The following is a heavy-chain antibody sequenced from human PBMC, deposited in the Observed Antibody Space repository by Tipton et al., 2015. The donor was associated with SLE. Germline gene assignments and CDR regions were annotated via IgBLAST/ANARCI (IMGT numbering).Heavy chain of an antibody. CDR1: GGSISSYY. Sequence: TLSLTCTVSGGSISSYYWSWIRQPPGKGLEWIGYIYYSGSTNYNPSLKSRVTISVDTSKNQFSLKLSSVTAADTAVYYCARHPARPDAFDIWGQGTMVTVSS. CDR2: IYYSGST. V-gene: IGHV4-59*08. J-gene: IGHJ3*02. CDR3: ARHPARPDAFDI.